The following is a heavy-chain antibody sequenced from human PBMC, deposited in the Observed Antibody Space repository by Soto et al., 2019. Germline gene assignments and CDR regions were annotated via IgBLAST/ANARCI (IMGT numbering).Heavy chain of an antibody. CDR3: ATSLVTSRARVDY. CDR2: IYYTGST. Sequence: SETLSLTCTVSGGSIYTGGFYWSWIRQLPGKGLEWLGYIYYTGSTQYTPSLKSRLSISTDTSDNQSSLRLNSVTAADTAVYYCATSLVTSRARVDYWGQGTPVTVSS. V-gene: IGHV4-31*03. CDR1: GGSIYTGGFY. J-gene: IGHJ4*02. D-gene: IGHD1-26*01.